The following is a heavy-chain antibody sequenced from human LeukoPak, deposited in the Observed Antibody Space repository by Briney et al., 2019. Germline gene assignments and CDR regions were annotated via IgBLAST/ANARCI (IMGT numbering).Heavy chain of an antibody. CDR2: ISSSGSTI. CDR3: ARDCRLNCARQPGFDS. J-gene: IGHJ5*01. CDR1: GFTFTSHS. V-gene: IGHV3-48*02. Sequence: GGSLRLSCVASGFTFTSHSLNWVRQAPGEGLEWVSYISSSGSTIYYADSVKGRLTISRDNAKNSLYLQLSSLRDEDTAVYYCARDCRLNCARQPGFDSWGQGTLVTVSS. D-gene: IGHD1-1*01.